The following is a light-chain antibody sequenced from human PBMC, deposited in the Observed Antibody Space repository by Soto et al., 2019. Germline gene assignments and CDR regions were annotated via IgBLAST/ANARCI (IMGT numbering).Light chain of an antibody. Sequence: QSALTQPASVSGSPGQSITISCTGTSSDVGGYNYVSWYQQHPGKAPKLMIYEVSNRPSGVSNRFSGSKSGNTASLTISGLQAEDEADYSCSSSTSSSTRVFGTGTKVTVL. J-gene: IGLJ1*01. V-gene: IGLV2-14*01. CDR2: EVS. CDR3: SSSTSSSTRV. CDR1: SSDVGGYNY.